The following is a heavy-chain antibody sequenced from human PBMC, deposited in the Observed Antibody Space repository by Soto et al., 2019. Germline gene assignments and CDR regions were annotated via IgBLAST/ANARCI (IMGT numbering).Heavy chain of an antibody. Sequence: EVQLVESGGGLVQPGGSLRLSCAASGFTVSSNYMSWVRQAPGKGLEWVSVIYSGGSTYYADSVKGRFTISRDNSKNTLYLQMNSLRAEDTAVYYCFGSGFFTLTYYYYMDVWGKGTTVTVSS. CDR1: GFTVSSNY. CDR2: IYSGGST. V-gene: IGHV3-66*01. CDR3: FGSGFFTLTYYYYMDV. D-gene: IGHD3-10*01. J-gene: IGHJ6*03.